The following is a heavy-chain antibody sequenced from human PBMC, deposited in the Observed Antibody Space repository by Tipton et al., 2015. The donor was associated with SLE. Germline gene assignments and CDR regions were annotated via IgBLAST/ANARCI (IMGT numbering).Heavy chain of an antibody. D-gene: IGHD5-18*01. V-gene: IGHV4-34*01. CDR1: GGSFSGYY. CDR3: AGGSYGHDAFDI. CDR2: INHSGST. Sequence: TLSLTCAVYGGSFSGYYWSWIRQPPGKGLEWIGEINHSGSTNYNPSLKSRVTISVDTSKNQFSLKLSSVTAADTAAYYCAGGSYGHDAFDIWGQGTMVTVSS. J-gene: IGHJ3*02.